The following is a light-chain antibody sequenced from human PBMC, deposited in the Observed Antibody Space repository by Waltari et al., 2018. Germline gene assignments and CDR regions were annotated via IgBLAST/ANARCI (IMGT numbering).Light chain of an antibody. CDR1: ESVLYSRNNKEH. Sequence: DIVMTQSPESLAVSLGERATINCKSSESVLYSRNNKEHLAWYQQKPGPRPKLLIYWASTRESGVPDRFSGSGSETEFTLTINSLQAEDVAVYFCQQYYNTPLTFGGGTKVEIK. CDR2: WAS. V-gene: IGKV4-1*01. J-gene: IGKJ4*01. CDR3: QQYYNTPLT.